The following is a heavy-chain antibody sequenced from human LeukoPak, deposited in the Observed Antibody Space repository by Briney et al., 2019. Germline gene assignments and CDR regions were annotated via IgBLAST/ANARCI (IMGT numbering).Heavy chain of an antibody. D-gene: IGHD4-23*01. CDR2: ISWNSGSI. J-gene: IGHJ4*02. CDR3: AKEGRNGVFDY. Sequence: PGGSLRLSCAASGFTFDDYAMHWVRQAPGKGLEWVSGISWNSGSIGYADSVKGRFTISRDNSKNTLYLQMNSLRAEDTAVYYCAKEGRNGVFDYWGQGTLVTVSS. CDR1: GFTFDDYA. V-gene: IGHV3-9*01.